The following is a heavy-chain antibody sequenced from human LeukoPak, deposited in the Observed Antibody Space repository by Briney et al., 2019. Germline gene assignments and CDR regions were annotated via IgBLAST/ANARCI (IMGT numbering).Heavy chain of an antibody. CDR2: ITDSGGNT. J-gene: IGHJ4*02. V-gene: IGHV3-23*01. CDR3: AKSDDSLSRL. CDR1: GFTFSTYA. D-gene: IGHD3-3*01. Sequence: PGGSLRLSCTASGFTFSTYAMSWVRQAPGKGLEWVSAITDSGGNTYYAAPVKGRFTISRDNSKNTLYLQMNSLRAEDTAVYYCAKSDDSLSRLWGQGTLVTVSS.